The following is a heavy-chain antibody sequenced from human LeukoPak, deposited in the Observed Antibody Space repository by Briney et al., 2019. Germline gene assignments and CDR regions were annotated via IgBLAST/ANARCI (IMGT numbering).Heavy chain of an antibody. CDR2: INPNSGGT. J-gene: IGHJ4*02. Sequence: ASVKVSCKASGYTFTCYYMHWVRQAPGQGLEWMGWINPNSGGTNYAQKFQGRVTMTRDTSISTAYMELSRLRSDDTAVYYCARDHGRYYDFRDDYWGQGTLATVSS. V-gene: IGHV1-2*02. D-gene: IGHD3-3*01. CDR3: ARDHGRYYDFRDDY. CDR1: GYTFTCYY.